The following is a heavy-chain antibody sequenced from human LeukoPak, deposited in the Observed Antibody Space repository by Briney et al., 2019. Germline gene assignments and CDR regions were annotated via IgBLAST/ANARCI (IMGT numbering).Heavy chain of an antibody. CDR2: IYHSGST. Sequence: SETLSLTCTVSGGSISTYYWNWIRQPPGKGLEWIGYIYHSGSTNYNPSLQSRVTISVDTSKNQFSLNLNSVTPEDSAVYYCARGGHGLTVSLFDPWGQGTLVTVSS. CDR3: ARGGHGLTVSLFDP. CDR1: GGSISTYY. J-gene: IGHJ5*02. V-gene: IGHV4-59*12. D-gene: IGHD5/OR15-5a*01.